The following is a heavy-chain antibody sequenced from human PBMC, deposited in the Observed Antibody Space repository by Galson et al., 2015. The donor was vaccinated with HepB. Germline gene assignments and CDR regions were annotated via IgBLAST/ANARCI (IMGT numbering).Heavy chain of an antibody. Sequence: SVKVSCKASAGTFTSYGISWVRQAPGQGLEWMGGIIPIFSTTNYAQRFQGRVTIIADESTTTAYTELSSLRSDDTAVYYCARGNLRFLERLSTYYYSIMDVWGQGTTVTVSS. CDR2: IIPIFSTT. D-gene: IGHD3-3*01. CDR3: ARGNLRFLERLSTYYYSIMDV. CDR1: AGTFTSYG. J-gene: IGHJ6*02. V-gene: IGHV1-69*13.